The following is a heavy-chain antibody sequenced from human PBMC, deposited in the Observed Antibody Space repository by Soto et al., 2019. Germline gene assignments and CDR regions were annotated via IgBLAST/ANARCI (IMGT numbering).Heavy chain of an antibody. D-gene: IGHD5-12*01. CDR3: TRGVEMATILGY. Sequence: GGSLRLSCVTSGFTFSSYSMNWVRQAPGKGLEWVSYITTSSSTMFYADSVKGRFTISRDNDKKSLYLQMNSLRDEDTAIYYCTRGVEMATILGYWGQGTLVTVSS. J-gene: IGHJ4*02. CDR1: GFTFSSYS. V-gene: IGHV3-48*02. CDR2: ITTSSSTM.